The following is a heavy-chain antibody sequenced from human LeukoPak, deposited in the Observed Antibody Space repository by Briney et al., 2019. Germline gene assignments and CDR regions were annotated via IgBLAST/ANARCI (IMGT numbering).Heavy chain of an antibody. V-gene: IGHV4-38-2*01. Sequence: SETLSLTCAVSRYSISSGYYWGWIRQPPGKGLEWIGSIYHSGSTYYNPSLKSRVTISVDTSKNQFSLKLSSVTAADTAVYYCARPGFWSGYYVDYWGQGTLVTVSS. J-gene: IGHJ4*02. CDR1: RYSISSGYY. CDR3: ARPGFWSGYYVDY. D-gene: IGHD3-3*01. CDR2: IYHSGST.